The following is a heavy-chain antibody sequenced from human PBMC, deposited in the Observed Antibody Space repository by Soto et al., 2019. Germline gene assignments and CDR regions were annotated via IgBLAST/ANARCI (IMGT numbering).Heavy chain of an antibody. CDR1: GGTLSSYT. Sequence: QVQLVQSGAEVKKPGSSVKVSCKASGGTLSSYTISWVRQAPGQGLEWMGRIIPIIDITNYAQKFQGRVSITADKSTSTVYMELSSLRSEDTAVYYCANPTILTGRLGAFDIWGQGTMVTVSS. CDR3: ANPTILTGRLGAFDI. V-gene: IGHV1-69*02. J-gene: IGHJ3*02. D-gene: IGHD3-9*01. CDR2: IIPIIDIT.